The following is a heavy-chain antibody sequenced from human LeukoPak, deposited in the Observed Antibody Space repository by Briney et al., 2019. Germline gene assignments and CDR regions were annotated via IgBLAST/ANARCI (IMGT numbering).Heavy chain of an antibody. CDR2: IYYSGST. J-gene: IGHJ6*03. D-gene: IGHD2-2*02. CDR1: GGSISSYY. CDR3: ARLAEGYCSSTSCYTVTPYYYYMDV. V-gene: IGHV4-59*08. Sequence: SETLSLTCTVSGGSISSYYWSWIRQPPGKGLEWIGYIYYSGSTNYYPSLKSRVTISVDTSKNQFSLKLSSVTAADTAVYYCARLAEGYCSSTSCYTVTPYYYYMDVWGKGTTVTVSS.